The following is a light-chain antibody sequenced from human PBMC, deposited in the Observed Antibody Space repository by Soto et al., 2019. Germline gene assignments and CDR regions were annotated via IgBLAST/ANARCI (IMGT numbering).Light chain of an antibody. Sequence: DIQMTQSPSTLTASVGARLTVTSRASQSLNNYLAWYQQKPGKAPKLLIYDASTLERGVPSRFSGTGSGTEFTLTISSLQPDDFATYYCQQYYRSSITFGQGTRLEIK. CDR1: QSLNNY. CDR3: QQYYRSSIT. CDR2: DAS. V-gene: IGKV1-5*01. J-gene: IGKJ5*01.